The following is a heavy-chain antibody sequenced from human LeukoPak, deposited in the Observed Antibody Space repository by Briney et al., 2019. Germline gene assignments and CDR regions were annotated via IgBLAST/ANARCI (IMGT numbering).Heavy chain of an antibody. D-gene: IGHD6-19*01. CDR2: TYYRSQWYD. V-gene: IGHV6-1*01. J-gene: IGHJ4*02. Sequence: SQTLSLTCAISGDSVFSNNIAWNWIRQSPSRGLEWLGRTYYRSQWYDDYAISVRGRITINPDTSKNQFSLHLNSVTPDDTAVYYCALGVAGTYNFDSWSQGTLVTVSS. CDR1: GDSVFSNNIA. CDR3: ALGVAGTYNFDS.